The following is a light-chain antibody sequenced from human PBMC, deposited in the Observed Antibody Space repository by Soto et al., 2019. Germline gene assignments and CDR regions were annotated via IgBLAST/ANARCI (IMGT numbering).Light chain of an antibody. J-gene: IGKJ3*01. Sequence: DIQMTQSPSSLSASVGDRVTITCRASQSITYLNWYQQKPGKAPKLLIYAASSLQSGVPSRFSGSGSGTDFTLTISSLQPEDFATYYCQQSYSTPPGFGPGTKVDIK. CDR1: QSITY. CDR3: QQSYSTPPG. CDR2: AAS. V-gene: IGKV1-39*01.